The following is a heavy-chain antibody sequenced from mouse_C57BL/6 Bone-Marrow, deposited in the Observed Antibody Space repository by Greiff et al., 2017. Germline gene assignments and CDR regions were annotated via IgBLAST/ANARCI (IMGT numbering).Heavy chain of an antibody. J-gene: IGHJ4*01. CDR3: ARDALYTPAMDY. Sequence: EVKVVESGGGLVQSGRSLRLSCATSGFTFSDLYMEWVRQAPGKGLEWIAASRNKANDYTTEYSASVKGRFIVSRDTSQSILYLQMSALRAEDTAIYYCARDALYTPAMDYWGQGTSVTVSS. CDR1: GFTFSDLY. D-gene: IGHD2-12*01. CDR2: SRNKANDYTT. V-gene: IGHV7-1*01.